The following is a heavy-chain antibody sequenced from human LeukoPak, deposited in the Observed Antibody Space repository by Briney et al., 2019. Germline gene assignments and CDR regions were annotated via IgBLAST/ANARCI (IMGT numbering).Heavy chain of an antibody. V-gene: IGHV3-7*01. J-gene: IGHJ6*02. CDR1: GFTSSSYA. Sequence: GGSLRLSCAASGFTSSSYAMSWVRQAPGKGLEWVANIKQDGSEKYYVDSVKGRFTISRDNAKNSLYLQMNSLRAEDTAVYYCARHTAMVLYYGMDVWGQGTTVTVSS. CDR3: ARHTAMVLYYGMDV. D-gene: IGHD5-18*01. CDR2: IKQDGSEK.